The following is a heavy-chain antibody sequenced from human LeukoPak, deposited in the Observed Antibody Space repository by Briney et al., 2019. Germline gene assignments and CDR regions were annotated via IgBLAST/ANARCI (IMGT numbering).Heavy chain of an antibody. V-gene: IGHV4-31*03. Sequence: PSETLSLTCTVSGTSISSGAYSWGWVRQHPGKGLEWIAYIYSSGNTYYNPSLKRRITISVDTSKNQFSLKLSSVTAADTAVYYCAREGYFYGMDVWGQGTTVTVSS. D-gene: IGHD2/OR15-2a*01. J-gene: IGHJ6*02. CDR2: IYSSGNT. CDR3: AREGYFYGMDV. CDR1: GTSISSGAYS.